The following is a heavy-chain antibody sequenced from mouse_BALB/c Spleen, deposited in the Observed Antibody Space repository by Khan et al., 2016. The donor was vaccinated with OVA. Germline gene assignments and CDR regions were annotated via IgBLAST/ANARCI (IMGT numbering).Heavy chain of an antibody. Sequence: EVELVESGGGLVQPGGSLKLSCAASGFTFSSYGMSWVRQTPDKRLELVATINTNGGSTYYQDSVKGRSTISRDNAKNTLYLQMSSLKSEDTAMYYYARMARTINWGQGTTLTVSS. CDR1: GFTFSSYG. CDR3: ARMARTIN. V-gene: IGHV5-6-3*01. J-gene: IGHJ2*01. CDR2: INTNGGST. D-gene: IGHD2-3*01.